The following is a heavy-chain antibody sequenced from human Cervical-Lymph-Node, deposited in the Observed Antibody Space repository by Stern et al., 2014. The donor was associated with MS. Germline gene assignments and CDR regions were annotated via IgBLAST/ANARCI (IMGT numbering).Heavy chain of an antibody. CDR1: GFTFSTYG. J-gene: IGHJ4*02. D-gene: IGHD2-2*02. CDR3: ATARLGYCSSTSCYTVDY. CDR2: ISYDGSNK. V-gene: IGHV3-30*03. Sequence: MQLVESGGGVVQPGRSLRLSCAASGFTFSTYGMHWVRQAPGKGLEWVAVISYDGSNKYYADSVKGRFTISRDNSKNTLYLQMNSLRAEDTAVYYCATARLGYCSSTSCYTVDYWGQGTLVTVSS.